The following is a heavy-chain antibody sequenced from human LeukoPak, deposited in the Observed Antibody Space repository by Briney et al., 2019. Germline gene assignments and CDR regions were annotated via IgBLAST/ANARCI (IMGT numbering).Heavy chain of an antibody. J-gene: IGHJ4*02. CDR2: ISAGGVTT. Sequence: GGSLRLSCAASGFTFSTFAMNWVRQAPGKGLEGGSGISAGGVTTYYAESVKGRFTISRDNSKNPLSLPMTTLTAEDTAVYYCDKAIGGAVFGVGDVWGQGALVIVSS. D-gene: IGHD3-3*01. CDR3: DKAIGGAVFGVGDV. CDR1: GFTFSTFA. V-gene: IGHV3-23*01.